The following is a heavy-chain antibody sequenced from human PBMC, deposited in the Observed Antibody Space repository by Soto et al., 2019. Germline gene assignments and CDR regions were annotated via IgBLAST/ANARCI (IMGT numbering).Heavy chain of an antibody. J-gene: IGHJ5*02. CDR2: IYYSGST. Sequence: PSETLSLTCTVSGGSISSYYWSWIRQPPGKGLEWIGYIYYSGSTNYNPSLKSRVTISVDTSKNQFSLKLSSVTAADTAVYYCARDLNSYGYGGWFDPWGQGTLVTVSS. CDR3: ARDLNSYGYGGWFDP. V-gene: IGHV4-59*01. CDR1: GGSISSYY. D-gene: IGHD5-18*01.